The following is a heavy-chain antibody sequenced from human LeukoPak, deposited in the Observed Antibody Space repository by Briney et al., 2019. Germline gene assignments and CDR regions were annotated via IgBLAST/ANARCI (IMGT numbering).Heavy chain of an antibody. D-gene: IGHD3-3*01. J-gene: IGHJ4*02. CDR2: VHLDGRT. CDR1: GGSVTSTNW. CDR3: AREGGFYRPLDY. V-gene: IGHV4-4*02. Sequence: SETLSLTCAVSGGSVTSTNWWTWVRQPPGKGLEWIGEVHLDGRTNYNPSLTGRLTLSVDLYENHIALKLTSVTAADTAVYYCAREGGFYRPLDYLGQGTLVTVSS.